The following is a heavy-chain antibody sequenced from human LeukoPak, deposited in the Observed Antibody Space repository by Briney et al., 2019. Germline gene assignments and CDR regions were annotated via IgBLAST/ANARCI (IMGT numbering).Heavy chain of an antibody. V-gene: IGHV3-30*04. CDR3: ARERREYAYYYYGMDV. D-gene: IGHD2-8*01. J-gene: IGHJ6*02. CDR1: GFTFSSYA. CDR2: ISYDGSNK. Sequence: GGSLRLSCAASGFTFSSYAMHWVRQAPGKGLGWVAVISYDGSNKYYADSVKGRFTISRDNSKNTLYLQMNSLRAEDTAVYYCARERREYAYYYYGMDVWGQGTTVTVSS.